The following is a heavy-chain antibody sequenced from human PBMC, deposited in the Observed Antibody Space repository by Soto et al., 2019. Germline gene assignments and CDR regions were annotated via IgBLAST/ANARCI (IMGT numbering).Heavy chain of an antibody. J-gene: IGHJ5*02. CDR3: AKNQGVELVPLATVDWFDP. CDR2: ISGSGFKK. D-gene: IGHD1-26*01. Sequence: EVVLLESGGGLEQPGGSLRLSCAASGFIFENFGMSWVRQAPGKGLEWISSISGSGFKKYYADSVKRRFTISRDTSKSTVYLELNNLSAEDTAVYHCAKNQGVELVPLATVDWFDPWGQGSVVTVSS. CDR1: GFIFENFG. V-gene: IGHV3-23*01.